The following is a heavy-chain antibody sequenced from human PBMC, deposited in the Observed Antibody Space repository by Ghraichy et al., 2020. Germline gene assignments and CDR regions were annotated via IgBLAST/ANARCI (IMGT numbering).Heavy chain of an antibody. D-gene: IGHD5-18*01. CDR1: GDSISSYY. J-gene: IGHJ3*02. CDR3: ARDMGYSYGFGRWAFDI. CDR2: IYYSGIT. V-gene: IGHV4-59*12. Sequence: SETLSLTCTVSGDSISSYYWSWIRQPPGKGLEWIGYIYYSGITNYNPSLKSRVTISVDTSKNKFSLKLNSVTAADTAVYYCARDMGYSYGFGRWAFDIWGQGTMVTVSS.